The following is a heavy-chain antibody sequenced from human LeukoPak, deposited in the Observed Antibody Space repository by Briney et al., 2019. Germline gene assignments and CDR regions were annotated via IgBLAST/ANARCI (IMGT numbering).Heavy chain of an antibody. Sequence: ASVKVSCKASGYTFTSYDINWVRQATGQGLEWMGWMNPNSGNTGYAQKFQGRVTITRNTSISTAYMELSSLRAEDTALYYCAKAPIMAYDYVYFDYWGQGTLVTVSS. CDR3: AKAPIMAYDYVYFDY. CDR1: GYTFTSYD. D-gene: IGHD3-16*01. J-gene: IGHJ4*02. V-gene: IGHV1-8*03. CDR2: MNPNSGNT.